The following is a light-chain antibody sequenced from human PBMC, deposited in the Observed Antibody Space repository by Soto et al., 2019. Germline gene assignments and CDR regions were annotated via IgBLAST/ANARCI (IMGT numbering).Light chain of an antibody. V-gene: IGLV1-44*01. CDR1: RYNIGSNT. CDR2: RDN. Sequence: QCVLTQPPSVSGTPGQRVTVSCSRGRYNIGSNTVHWYQQLSGAAPKLLIYRDNQRPSGVPDRFAASKSGTSASLAISGLQSEDEGDYYCAACDDSHNVLYVFGTGTKVTVL. CDR3: AACDDSHNVLYV. J-gene: IGLJ1*01.